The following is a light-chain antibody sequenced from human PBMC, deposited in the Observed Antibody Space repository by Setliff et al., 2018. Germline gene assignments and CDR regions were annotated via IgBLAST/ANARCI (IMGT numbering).Light chain of an antibody. CDR3: QSYDSSLSGSYV. Sequence: QSALTQPRSVSGSPGQSVTISCTGTSSDVGGYNYVSWYQQLPGTAPKLLIYGNSNRPSGVPDRFSGSKSGTSASLAITGLQAEDEADYYCQSYDSSLSGSYVFGTGTKVTVL. J-gene: IGLJ1*01. CDR1: SSDVGGYNY. V-gene: IGLV2-11*01. CDR2: GNS.